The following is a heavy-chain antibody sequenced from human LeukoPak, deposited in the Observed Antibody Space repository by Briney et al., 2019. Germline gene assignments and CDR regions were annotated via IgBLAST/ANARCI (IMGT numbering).Heavy chain of an antibody. V-gene: IGHV4-34*01. CDR2: INHSGST. CDR1: GGSFSGYY. CDR3: ARAINWFDP. D-gene: IGHD3-3*01. Sequence: SETLSLTCAVYGGSFSGYYWSWIRQPPGKGLEWIGEINHSGSTNYNPSLKSRVTISVDTSKNQFSLKLSSVTAADMAVYYCARAINWFDPWGQGTLVTVSS. J-gene: IGHJ5*02.